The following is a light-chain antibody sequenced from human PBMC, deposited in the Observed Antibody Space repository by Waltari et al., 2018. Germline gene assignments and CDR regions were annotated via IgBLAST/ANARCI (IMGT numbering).Light chain of an antibody. Sequence: DVQMTQSPSTLSASVGDRVTITCRASQSVSVWLAWYQQKPGKAPKLLIYAASSLESWVPSRFSGSGSGTEFTLTISGLQPDDFATYYCQQYNSYSTFGQGTKVEIK. V-gene: IGKV1-5*03. CDR1: QSVSVW. CDR2: AAS. CDR3: QQYNSYST. J-gene: IGKJ1*01.